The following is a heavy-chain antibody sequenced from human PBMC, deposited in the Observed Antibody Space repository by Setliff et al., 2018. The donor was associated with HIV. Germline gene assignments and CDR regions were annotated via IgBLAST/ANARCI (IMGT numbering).Heavy chain of an antibody. J-gene: IGHJ4*02. Sequence: PSETLSLTCALYGGSFSGYYWSWIRQPPGTGLEWIGEINHSGSGNYNPSLTSRVTISIDTSKNQSSLKLSSVTAADTAVYYCARGLQYYDSGSYSEDYWGQGTLVTVSS. CDR2: INHSGSG. CDR3: ARGLQYYDSGSYSEDY. CDR1: GGSFSGYY. D-gene: IGHD3-10*01. V-gene: IGHV4-34*01.